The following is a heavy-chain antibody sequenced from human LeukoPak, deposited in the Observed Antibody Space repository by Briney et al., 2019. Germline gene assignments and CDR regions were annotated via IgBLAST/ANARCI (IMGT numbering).Heavy chain of an antibody. J-gene: IGHJ6*02. CDR2: IYYSGST. CDR3: ARHDLSYYYYGMDV. V-gene: IGHV4-39*01. Sequence: SETLSLTCTVSGGSISSSSYSWGWIRQPPGKGLEWIGSIYYSGSTYYNPSLKSRVTISVDTSKNQFSLKLSSVTAADTAVYYCARHDLSYYYYGMDVWGQGTTVTVSS. CDR1: GGSISSSSYS.